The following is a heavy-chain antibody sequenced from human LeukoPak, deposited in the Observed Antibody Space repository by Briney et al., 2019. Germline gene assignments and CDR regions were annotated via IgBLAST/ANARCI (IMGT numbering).Heavy chain of an antibody. CDR1: GFTVSSNY. V-gene: IGHV3-53*01. D-gene: IGHD3-9*01. CDR2: IYSGGST. CDR3: ARVGYDILTGTFDY. J-gene: IGHJ4*02. Sequence: GGSLRLSCAASGFTVSSNYMSWVRQAPGKGLEWVSVIYSGGSTYYADSVKGRFTISRDNFKNTLYLQMNSLRAEGTAVYYCARVGYDILTGTFDYWGQGTLVTVSS.